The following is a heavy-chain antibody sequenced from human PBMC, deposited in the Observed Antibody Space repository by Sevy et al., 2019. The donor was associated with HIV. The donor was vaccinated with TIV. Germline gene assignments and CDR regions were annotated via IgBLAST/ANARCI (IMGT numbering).Heavy chain of an antibody. CDR1: GFTFSSYA. CDR3: VKGKRGFCSGGSCYHYYYYYYMDV. D-gene: IGHD2-15*01. Sequence: GSLRLSCSASGFTFSSYAMHWVRQAPGKGLEYVSAISSNGGSTYYADSVKGRFTISRDNSKNTLYLQMSSLRAEDTAVYYCVKGKRGFCSGGSCYHYYYYYYMDVWGKGTTVTVSS. V-gene: IGHV3-64D*06. CDR2: ISSNGGST. J-gene: IGHJ6*03.